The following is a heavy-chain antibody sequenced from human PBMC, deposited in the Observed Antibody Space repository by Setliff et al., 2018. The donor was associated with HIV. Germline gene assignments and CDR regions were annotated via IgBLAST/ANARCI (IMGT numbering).Heavy chain of an antibody. CDR3: ARDPDPYFAMAV. J-gene: IGHJ6*02. CDR2: INAGNGNT. V-gene: IGHV1-3*01. Sequence: ASVKVSCKASGYTFTSYAMHWVRQAPGQRLEWMGWINAGNGNTKYSQKFQGRVTITRDTSASTAFMELRSLSAEDTAVYYCARDPDPYFAMAVWGQGTTVTV. CDR1: GYTFTSYA.